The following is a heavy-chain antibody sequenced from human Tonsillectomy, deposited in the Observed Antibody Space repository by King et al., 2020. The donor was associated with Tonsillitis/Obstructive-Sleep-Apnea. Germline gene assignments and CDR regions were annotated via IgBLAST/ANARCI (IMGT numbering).Heavy chain of an antibody. D-gene: IGHD3-3*01. CDR1: GFTFDDYA. CDR2: ISWNSGSI. V-gene: IGHV3-9*01. J-gene: IGHJ5*02. CDR3: AKDRSSDFWSGYSSWFDP. Sequence: VQLVESGGGLVQPGRSLRLSCAASGFTFDDYAMHWVRQAPGKGLEWVSGISWNSGSIVYADSVKGRFTIYRDNAKNSLYLQMNSLRAEDTALYCCAKDRSSDFWSGYSSWFDPWGQGTLVTVSS.